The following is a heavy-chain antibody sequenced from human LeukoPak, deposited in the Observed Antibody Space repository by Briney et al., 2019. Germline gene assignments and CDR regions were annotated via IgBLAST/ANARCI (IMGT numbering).Heavy chain of an antibody. Sequence: GGTQRLSCAASGFTFSNYGMNWVRQAPGKGLEWVSGITGSGGSKYYADSVKGRFTISRDNSKNTLYLQMNSLRVEDTAVYYCAKIIYGSGSYYLFDYWGQGTLVTVSS. CDR1: GFTFSNYG. J-gene: IGHJ4*02. V-gene: IGHV3-23*01. D-gene: IGHD3-10*01. CDR2: ITGSGGSK. CDR3: AKIIYGSGSYYLFDY.